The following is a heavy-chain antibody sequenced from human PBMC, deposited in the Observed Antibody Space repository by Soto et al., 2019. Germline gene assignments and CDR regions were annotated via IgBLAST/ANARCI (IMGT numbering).Heavy chain of an antibody. CDR2: TYYRSRWYS. CDR1: GDTVSSNSVA. V-gene: IGHV6-1*01. J-gene: IGHJ6*02. CDR3: ARSEEDSDYYYYGMDV. D-gene: IGHD2-15*01. Sequence: PSQTLSLTCVGSGDTVSSNSVAWNCVSHSPSRCLEWLGRTYYRSRWYSDYAVSVRSRIDINADTSKNQVSLQLNSVTPEDTAVYYCARSEEDSDYYYYGMDVWGQGTTVTVSS.